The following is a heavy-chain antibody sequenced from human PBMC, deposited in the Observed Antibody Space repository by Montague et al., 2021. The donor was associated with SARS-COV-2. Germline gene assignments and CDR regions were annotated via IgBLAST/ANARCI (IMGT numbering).Heavy chain of an antibody. CDR1: GFTFNNYA. Sequence: SLRLSCPASGFTFNNYAMHWVRQAPGKGLEWVAVIWFDGSKKYYADSVKGRFTISRDNAKNSLYLQMNSLRAEDTALYYCAKLGSYTDYWGQGTLVTVSS. D-gene: IGHD2-2*02. CDR2: IWFDGSKK. V-gene: IGHV3-33*03. J-gene: IGHJ4*02. CDR3: AKLGSYTDY.